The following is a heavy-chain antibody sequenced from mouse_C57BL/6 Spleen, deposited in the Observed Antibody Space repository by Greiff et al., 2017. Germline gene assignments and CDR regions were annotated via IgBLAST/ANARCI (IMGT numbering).Heavy chain of an antibody. Sequence: EVQLVESGGGLVQPKGSLKLSCAASGFSFNTYAMNWVRQAPGKGLEWVARIRSKSNNYATYYADSVKDRFTISRDDSESMLYLQMNNLKTEDTAMYYCVRQEDGYYEVYYAMDYCGQGTSVTVSS. V-gene: IGHV10-1*01. CDR3: VRQEDGYYEVYYAMDY. CDR2: IRSKSNNYAT. D-gene: IGHD2-3*01. CDR1: GFSFNTYA. J-gene: IGHJ4*01.